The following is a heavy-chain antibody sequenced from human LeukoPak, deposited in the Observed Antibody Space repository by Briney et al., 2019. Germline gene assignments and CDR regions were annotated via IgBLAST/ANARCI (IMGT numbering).Heavy chain of an antibody. D-gene: IGHD3-3*01. J-gene: IGHJ6*03. CDR3: ARVRHDPLEYGYYMDV. V-gene: IGHV4-34*01. Sequence: TSETLSLTSAVDGGSFSAFYWTWIRQTPGRGLEWSVETNQTGKTNYNTSLTAYNPSLKSRVTISVDSSKNQLSLKVNSVTAADTGVYYCARVRHDPLEYGYYMDVWGKGTTVPVSS. CDR1: GGSFSAFY. CDR2: TNQTGKT.